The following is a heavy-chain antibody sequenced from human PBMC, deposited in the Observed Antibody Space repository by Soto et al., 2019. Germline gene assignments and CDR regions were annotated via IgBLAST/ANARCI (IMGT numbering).Heavy chain of an antibody. J-gene: IGHJ5*02. CDR1: GLTFNRYW. CDR2: INTDGSNT. V-gene: IGHV3-74*01. D-gene: IGHD2-15*01. Sequence: DVQLVETGGGVVPPGGSLRLSCAASGLTFNRYWMHWVRHAPGKGLVWVSHINTDGSNTNYADSVKGRFTISRDNAKSTLFLQMNSLRVEDTAVYYCAREFCSGGNCYTYYFDPWGQGIPVTVSS. CDR3: AREFCSGGNCYTYYFDP.